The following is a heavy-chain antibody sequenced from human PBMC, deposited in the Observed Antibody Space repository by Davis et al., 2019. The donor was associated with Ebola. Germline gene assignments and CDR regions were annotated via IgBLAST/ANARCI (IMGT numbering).Heavy chain of an antibody. Sequence: GESLKIPCAASGFSFRSHWMHCVRQAPAKGLVWVSRINSDGSKITYADSVKGRFTISRDNAKNTLYLQMSSLRADDTAVYYCARVAYGDYWRWFESWGQGMLVTVSS. V-gene: IGHV3-74*01. CDR1: GFSFRSHW. CDR3: ARVAYGDYWRWFES. CDR2: INSDGSKI. D-gene: IGHD4-17*01. J-gene: IGHJ5*01.